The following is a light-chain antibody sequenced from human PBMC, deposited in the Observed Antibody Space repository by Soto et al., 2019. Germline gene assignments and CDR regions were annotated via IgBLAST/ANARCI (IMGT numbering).Light chain of an antibody. Sequence: QSVLTQPPSASGSPGQSVTISCTGTSSDVGGYNYVSWYQQHPGKAPKLMIYEVSKRPSGVPDRFSDSKSGNTASLTVSGLQAEDEDDYYCSSYAGSNNLYVFGTGTKVPVL. V-gene: IGLV2-8*01. CDR2: EVS. J-gene: IGLJ1*01. CDR1: SSDVGGYNY. CDR3: SSYAGSNNLYV.